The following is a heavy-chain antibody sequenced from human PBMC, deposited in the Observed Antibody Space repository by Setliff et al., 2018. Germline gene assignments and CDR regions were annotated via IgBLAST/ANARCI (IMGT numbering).Heavy chain of an antibody. CDR2: IIPMFGTP. D-gene: IGHD1-26*01. CDR1: GDSFSNYA. V-gene: IGHV1-69*05. J-gene: IGHJ4*02. CDR3: ARDTHQWDPLYFDS. Sequence: SVKVSCKASGDSFSNYAISWVRQAPGQGLEWMGGIIPMFGTPAYAQKFQDRVTITTDESTSTAYMELRSLRSDDTAMYYCARDTHQWDPLYFDSWGQGTLVTVSS.